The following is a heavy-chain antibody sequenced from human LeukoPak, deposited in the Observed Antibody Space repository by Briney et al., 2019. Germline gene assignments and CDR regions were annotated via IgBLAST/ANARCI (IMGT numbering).Heavy chain of an antibody. CDR1: GFTFDDYT. V-gene: IGHV3-43*01. Sequence: GGSLRLSCAASGFTFDDYTMHWVRQAPGKGLEWVSLISWDGGSTYYADSVKGRFTISRDNSKNSLYLQMNSLRTEDTALYYYAKFAGRGYWGQGTLVTVSS. CDR2: ISWDGGST. J-gene: IGHJ4*02. D-gene: IGHD1-1*01. CDR3: AKFAGRGY.